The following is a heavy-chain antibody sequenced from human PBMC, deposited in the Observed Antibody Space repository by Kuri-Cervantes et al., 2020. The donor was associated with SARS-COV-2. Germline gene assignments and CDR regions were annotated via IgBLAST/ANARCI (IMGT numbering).Heavy chain of an antibody. CDR2: ISSSSSYI. CDR3: ARAYCGGDCFPPYYYYYGMDV. J-gene: IGHJ6*02. Sequence: ETLSLTCAASGFTFSSYWMNWVRQAPGKGLEWVSSISSSSSYIYYADSVKGRFTISRDNAKNSLYLQMNSLRAEDTAVYYCARAYCGGDCFPPYYYYYGMDVWGQGTTVTVSS. D-gene: IGHD2-21*02. CDR1: GFTFSSYW. V-gene: IGHV3-21*01.